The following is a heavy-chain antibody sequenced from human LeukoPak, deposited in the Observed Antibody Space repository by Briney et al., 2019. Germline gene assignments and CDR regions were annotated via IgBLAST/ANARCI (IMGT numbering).Heavy chain of an antibody. J-gene: IGHJ6*04. CDR2: IRSKAYGGTT. D-gene: IGHD2-15*01. CDR1: GFTFGDYA. V-gene: IGHV3-49*04. Sequence: PGRSLRLSCTTSGFTFGDYAMSWVRQAPGKGLEWVGFIRSKAYGGTTEYAASVKGRFTISRDDSKSIAHLQMNSLKTEDTAVYYCTRVPATAISPTHVDVWGKGTTVTVSS. CDR3: TRVPATAISPTHVDV.